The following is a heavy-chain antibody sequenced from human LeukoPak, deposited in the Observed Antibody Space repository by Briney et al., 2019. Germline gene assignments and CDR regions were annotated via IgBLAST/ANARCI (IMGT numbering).Heavy chain of an antibody. CDR2: IKQDGSEK. Sequence: GGSLRLSCAASGFTFSSYWMSWVRQAPGKGLEWAANIKQDGSEKYYVDSVKGRFTISRDNAKNSLYLQMNSLRAEDTAVYYCATYDSSGYPRGGAFDIWGQGTMVTVSS. D-gene: IGHD3-22*01. V-gene: IGHV3-7*01. J-gene: IGHJ3*02. CDR1: GFTFSSYW. CDR3: ATYDSSGYPRGGAFDI.